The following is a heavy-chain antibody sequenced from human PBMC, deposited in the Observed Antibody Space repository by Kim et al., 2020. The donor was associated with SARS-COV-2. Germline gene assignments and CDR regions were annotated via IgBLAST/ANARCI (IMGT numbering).Heavy chain of an antibody. CDR2: VNYDGGT. J-gene: IGHJ4*03. D-gene: IGHD3-10*01. CDR1: GGSFTGYY. V-gene: IGHV4-59*12. CDR3: FRWSGDW. Sequence: SETLSLTCTVSGGSFTGYYWTWIRQPPGKGLEWIAEVNYDGGTNYNPSLSSRVTISVDTSKNQFSLTLRSVTAADTAVYYCFRWSGDWRGLGTQGTVS.